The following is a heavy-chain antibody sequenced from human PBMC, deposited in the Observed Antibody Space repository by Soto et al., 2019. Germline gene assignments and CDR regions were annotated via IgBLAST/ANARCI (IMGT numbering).Heavy chain of an antibody. V-gene: IGHV3-23*01. CDR2: ISGSGGST. J-gene: IGHJ6*02. Sequence: GGSLKISCAACGLTFSSYAITLVRQATGKGLEWVSAISGSGGSTYYADSVKGRFTISRDNSKNTLYLQMNSLRAEDTSVYYCAKVLVAAGMDVWGQGPTVTVS. CDR3: AKVLVAAGMDV. CDR1: GLTFSSYA. D-gene: IGHD6-13*01.